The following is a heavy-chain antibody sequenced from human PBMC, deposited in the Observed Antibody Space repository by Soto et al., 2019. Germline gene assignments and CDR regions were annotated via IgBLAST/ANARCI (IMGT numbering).Heavy chain of an antibody. Sequence: PGGSLRLSCAASVFTFSGYAMSWVRQAPGKGLEWVSVIHGGGSTGYADSVKGRFTISRDNAKNSLYLQMNSLRAEDTALYYCARPPAAYYGWVDYWGQGTLVTVSS. CDR3: ARPPAAYYGWVDY. CDR1: VFTFSGYA. CDR2: IHGGGST. J-gene: IGHJ4*02. V-gene: IGHV3-20*04. D-gene: IGHD3-10*01.